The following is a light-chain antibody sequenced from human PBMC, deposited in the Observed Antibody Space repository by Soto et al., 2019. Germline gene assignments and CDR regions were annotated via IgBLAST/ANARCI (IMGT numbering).Light chain of an antibody. J-gene: IGLJ3*02. CDR2: DVS. CDR3: CSFAGSYTFWV. Sequence: QSALTQPRSVSGSPGQSVTISCTGTSSDVGDYNYVSWNQQYPGKAPKLVIYDVSKRPSGVPDRFSGSKSGNTASLTISGLQAEDEADYYCCSFAGSYTFWVFGGATKVTVL. CDR1: SSDVGDYNY. V-gene: IGLV2-11*01.